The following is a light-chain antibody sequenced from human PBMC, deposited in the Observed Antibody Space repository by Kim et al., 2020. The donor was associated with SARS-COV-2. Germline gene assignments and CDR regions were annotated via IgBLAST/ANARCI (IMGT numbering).Light chain of an antibody. Sequence: SVGDRVTITCRASQSISSYLNWYQQKPGKAPKLLIYAASSLQSGVPSRFSGSGSGTDFTLTISSLQPEDFATYYCQQSYSTPPFTFGPGTKVDIK. CDR2: AAS. J-gene: IGKJ3*01. CDR3: QQSYSTPPFT. CDR1: QSISSY. V-gene: IGKV1-39*01.